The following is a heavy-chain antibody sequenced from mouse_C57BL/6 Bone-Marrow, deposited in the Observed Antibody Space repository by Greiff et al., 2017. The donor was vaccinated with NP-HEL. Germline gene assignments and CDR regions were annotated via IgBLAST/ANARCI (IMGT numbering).Heavy chain of an antibody. Sequence: QVQLKQSGPELVKPGASVKISCKASGYAFSSSWMNWVKQRPGKGLEWIGRIYPGDGDTNYNGKFKGKGTRTADKSSSTAYMQLSSLTSEDSAVYFCARQLRLYFDYWGQGTTLTVSS. V-gene: IGHV1-82*01. CDR1: GYAFSSSW. J-gene: IGHJ2*01. CDR2: IYPGDGDT. CDR3: ARQLRLYFDY. D-gene: IGHD3-2*02.